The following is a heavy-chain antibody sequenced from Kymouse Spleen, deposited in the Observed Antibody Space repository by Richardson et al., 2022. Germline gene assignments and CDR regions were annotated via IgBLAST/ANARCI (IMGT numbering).Heavy chain of an antibody. V-gene: IGHV3-15*01. D-gene: IGHD6-13*01,IGHD6-19*01,IGHD6-25*01. CDR2: IKSKTDGGTT. CDR1: GFTFSNAW. Sequence: EVQLVESGGGLVKPGGSLRLSCAASGFTFSNAWMSWVRQAPGKGLEWVGRIKSKTDGGTTDYAAPVKGRFTISRDDSKNTLYLQMNSLKTEDTAVYYCTTSTGYTHPHYYYGMDVWGQGTTVTVSS. CDR3: TTSTGYTHPHYYYGMDV. J-gene: IGHJ6*02.